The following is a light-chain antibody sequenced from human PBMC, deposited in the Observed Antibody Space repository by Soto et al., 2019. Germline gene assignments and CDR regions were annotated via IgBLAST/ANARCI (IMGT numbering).Light chain of an antibody. Sequence: DIQMTQSPSSVSASVGVRVTITCRASRGVNGWLGWYQQKPGKAPQLPISAASSLQSGVPSRFSGSGSGTDFTLTISSLQPEDFATYYCQQGNSFPLTFGGGTKVELK. CDR3: QQGNSFPLT. J-gene: IGKJ4*01. CDR1: RGVNGW. V-gene: IGKV1-12*01. CDR2: AAS.